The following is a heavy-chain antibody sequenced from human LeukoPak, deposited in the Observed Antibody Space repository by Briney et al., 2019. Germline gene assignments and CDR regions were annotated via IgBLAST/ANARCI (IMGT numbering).Heavy chain of an antibody. D-gene: IGHD6-19*01. CDR2: ISSSSSTI. Sequence: GGSLRLSCAASGFTFSSYSMNWVRQAPGKGLEWVSYISSSSSTIYYADSVKGRFTISRDNAKNSLYLQMNSLRAEDTAVYYCASACSGYSSGWFSPCFDYWGQGTLVTVSS. CDR3: ASACSGYSSGWFSPCFDY. V-gene: IGHV3-48*04. J-gene: IGHJ4*02. CDR1: GFTFSSYS.